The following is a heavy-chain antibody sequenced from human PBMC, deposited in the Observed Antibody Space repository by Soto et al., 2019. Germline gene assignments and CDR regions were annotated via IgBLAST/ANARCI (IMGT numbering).Heavy chain of an antibody. J-gene: IGHJ5*02. CDR2: IRGSGAES. CDR3: ARSEGADGVVWFDT. V-gene: IGHV3-23*01. Sequence: EVQLLQSGGDLVQPGGSLRVSCVASGFSFSNFAMSWVRQAPGKGLEWVSGIRGSGAESHYADSVRGRFTISRDNSKNAVYLEMRSLNVGDKAVYYCARSEGADGVVWFDTWGQGTLVTVSS. CDR1: GFSFSNFA. D-gene: IGHD6-13*01.